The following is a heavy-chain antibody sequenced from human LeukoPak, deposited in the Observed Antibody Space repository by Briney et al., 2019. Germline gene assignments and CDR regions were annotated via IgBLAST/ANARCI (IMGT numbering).Heavy chain of an antibody. Sequence: GGSLRLSCAASGFTFSTYGMHWVRQAPGKGLEWVAFIRYDGSNKYYADSVKGRFTISRDNSKNTVYLQMNSLRAEDTAVYYCARTTGNGDYGVNWGQGTLVTVSS. D-gene: IGHD4-17*01. CDR1: GFTFSTYG. CDR3: ARTTGNGDYGVN. CDR2: IRYDGSNK. J-gene: IGHJ4*02. V-gene: IGHV3-30*02.